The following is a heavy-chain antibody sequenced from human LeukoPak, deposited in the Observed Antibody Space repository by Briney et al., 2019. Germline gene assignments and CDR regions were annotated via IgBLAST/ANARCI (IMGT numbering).Heavy chain of an antibody. CDR2: ISYDGSNK. CDR3: ARGLRLRLGELLLSIAY. CDR1: GFTFSSYA. V-gene: IGHV3-30*04. J-gene: IGHJ4*02. D-gene: IGHD3-16*02. Sequence: PGGSLRLSCAASGFTFSSYAMHWVRQAPGKGLEWVAVISYDGSNKYYADSVKGRFTISRDNSKNTLYLQMNSLRAEDTAVYYCARGLRLRLGELLLSIAYWGQGTLVTVSS.